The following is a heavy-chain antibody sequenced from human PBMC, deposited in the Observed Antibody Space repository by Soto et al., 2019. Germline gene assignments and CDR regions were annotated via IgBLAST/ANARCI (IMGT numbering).Heavy chain of an antibody. V-gene: IGHV1-69*06. CDR3: ARHGWRNDIWRGYYSY. CDR1: GGPFSINS. J-gene: IGHJ1*01. D-gene: IGHD3-3*01. CDR2: LIPLSDKG. Sequence: QVQLVQSGAEVKKSGSSVKVSCKASGGPFSINSISWVRQAPGQGLEWMGGLIPLSDKGYYAQKFQGRVTITADKSTRTAYMEVRSLTSEDTAVYYCARHGWRNDIWRGYYSYWGQGTLLTVSS.